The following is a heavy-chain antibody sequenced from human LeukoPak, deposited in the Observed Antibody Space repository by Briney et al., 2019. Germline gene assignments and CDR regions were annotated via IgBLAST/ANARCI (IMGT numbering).Heavy chain of an antibody. CDR1: GGSISSYY. CDR2: IYYTWNT. V-gene: IGHV4-59*01. D-gene: IGHD3-10*01. J-gene: IGHJ5*02. CDR3: ARGLITIVGGDNWFDP. Sequence: SETLSLTCTVSGGSISSYYWSWIRQPPGKGLEWIGYIYYTWNTNYNPSLKSRVTISVDTSKNQFSLKLSSVTAADTAVYYCARGLITIVGGDNWFDPWGQGTLVTVSS.